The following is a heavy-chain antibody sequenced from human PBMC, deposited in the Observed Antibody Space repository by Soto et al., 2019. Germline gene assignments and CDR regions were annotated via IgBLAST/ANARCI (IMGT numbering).Heavy chain of an antibody. V-gene: IGHV5-51*07. CDR3: ARDGGRGMKDAFDI. J-gene: IGHJ3*02. CDR1: GYTFTSYW. Sequence: GESLKISCKGSGYTFTSYWIGWVHQMPGNGLEWMGIIYPGDSDTKYSPTFEGQVTISVDKLISTAYLQWSSLKAPDTAMYYCARDGGRGMKDAFDIWGQGTMVTVSS. D-gene: IGHD2-15*01. CDR2: IYPGDSDT.